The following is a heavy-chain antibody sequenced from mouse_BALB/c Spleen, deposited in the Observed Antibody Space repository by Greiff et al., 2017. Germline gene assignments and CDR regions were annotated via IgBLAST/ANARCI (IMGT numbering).Heavy chain of an antibody. V-gene: IGHV3-6*02. CDR3: ARGGYYDYDAWFAY. CDR1: GYSITSGYY. D-gene: IGHD2-4*01. CDR2: ISYDGSN. Sequence: EVKLMESGPGLVKPSQSLSLTCSVTGYSITSGYYWNWIRQFPGNKLEWMGYISYDGSNNYNPSLKNRISITRDTSKNQFFLKLNSVTTEDTATYYCARGGYYDYDAWFAYWGQGTLVTVSA. J-gene: IGHJ3*01.